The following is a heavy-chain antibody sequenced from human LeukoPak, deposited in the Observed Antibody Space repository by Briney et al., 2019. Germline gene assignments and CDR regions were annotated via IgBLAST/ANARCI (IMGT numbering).Heavy chain of an antibody. CDR2: ISGSGGST. CDR3: AKAHVPTMIRGVVSSD. J-gene: IGHJ4*02. D-gene: IGHD3-10*01. V-gene: IGHV3-23*01. CDR1: GFTFSSYG. Sequence: GGSLRLSCAASGFTFSSYGMSWVRQAPGKGLEWVSAISGSGGSTYYADSVRGRFTISRDYSKDTLFLQMNSLRAEDTALYYCAKAHVPTMIRGVVSSDWGQGTLDTVSS.